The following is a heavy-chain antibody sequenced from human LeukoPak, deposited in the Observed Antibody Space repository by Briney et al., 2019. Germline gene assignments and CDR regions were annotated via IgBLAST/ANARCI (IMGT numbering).Heavy chain of an antibody. CDR3: AKGRGDCTGISCPTPFDY. CDR2: IRGSDGST. Sequence: GGSLRLSCAASGFTFSTYAMSWVRQAPGTGLEGVSAIRGSDGSTYYADSVKGRFTISRDNSKSTLYLQMNSLRAEDTAVYYCAKGRGDCTGISCPTPFDYWGQGTLVTVSS. J-gene: IGHJ4*02. V-gene: IGHV3-23*01. CDR1: GFTFSTYA. D-gene: IGHD2-2*01.